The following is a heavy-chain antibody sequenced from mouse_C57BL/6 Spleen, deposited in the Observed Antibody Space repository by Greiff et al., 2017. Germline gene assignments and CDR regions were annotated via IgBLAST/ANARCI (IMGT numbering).Heavy chain of an antibody. D-gene: IGHD2-10*02. CDR2: INPNNGGT. CDR3: ARSRYGYAMDY. CDR1: GYTFTDYY. V-gene: IGHV1-26*01. Sequence: VQLQQSGPELVKPGASVKISCKASGYTFTDYYMNWVKQSHGKSLEWIGDINPNNGGTSYNQKFKGKATLTVDKSSSTAYMELRSLTSEDSAVYYCARSRYGYAMDYWGQGTSVTVSS. J-gene: IGHJ4*01.